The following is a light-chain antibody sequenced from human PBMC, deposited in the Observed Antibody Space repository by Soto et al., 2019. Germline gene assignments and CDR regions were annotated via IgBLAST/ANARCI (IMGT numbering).Light chain of an antibody. CDR1: SSDVGSYNL. J-gene: IGLJ1*01. V-gene: IGLV2-23*01. Sequence: QSVLTQPASVSGSPGQSITISCTGTSSDVGSYNLVSWYQQHPGKAPKLMIYEGSKRPSGVSNRFSGSKSGNTASLTISGLQDEDEADYYFCSYAGSSTHVFGTGTKVTVL. CDR3: CSYAGSSTHV. CDR2: EGS.